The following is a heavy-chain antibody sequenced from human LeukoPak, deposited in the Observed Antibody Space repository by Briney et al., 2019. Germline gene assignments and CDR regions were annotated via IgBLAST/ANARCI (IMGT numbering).Heavy chain of an antibody. CDR3: AKIAVSGTWYFDL. J-gene: IGHJ4*02. CDR2: ISVTGDST. D-gene: IGHD6-19*01. CDR1: GFTFP. V-gene: IGHV3-23*01. Sequence: PGGSLRLSCAVSGFTFPMSWVRQAPGKGLEWVSSISVTGDSTYYADSVKGRFTVSRDNSKNTLYLQMNNLRVEDSALYYCAKIAVSGTWYFDLWGQGTLVTVSS.